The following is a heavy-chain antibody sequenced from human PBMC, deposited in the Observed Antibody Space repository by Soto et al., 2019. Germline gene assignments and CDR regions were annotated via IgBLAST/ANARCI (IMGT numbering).Heavy chain of an antibody. Sequence: EVQLLESGGGLVQPGGSLRLSCVASGFIFSSFGMSWVRQAPGKGLEWVSGISGSGGTTYYVNSVKGRFTISRDNSKNTVFLPMNTLRADDTAVYYCTSDYGLDFWGQGALVTVSS. CDR2: ISGSGGTT. J-gene: IGHJ4*02. V-gene: IGHV3-23*01. CDR3: TSDYGLDF. D-gene: IGHD4-17*01. CDR1: GFIFSSFG.